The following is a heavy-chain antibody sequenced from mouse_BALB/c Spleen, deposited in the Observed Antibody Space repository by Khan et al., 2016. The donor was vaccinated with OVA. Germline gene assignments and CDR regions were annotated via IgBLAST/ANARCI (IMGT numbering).Heavy chain of an antibody. CDR3: VRDGAYHRNDDWFAY. CDR2: INPSNGYT. CDR1: GYTFTSYT. Sequence: VQLQQSGAELARPGTSVKMSCKASGYTFTSYTIHWIKKRPGQGLEWIGYINPSNGYTNYNQKFKDKATLTTDKSSTTAYLRLSSLTSDDSAVYNCVRDGAYHRNDDWFAYWGQGTLVTGSA. J-gene: IGHJ3*01. D-gene: IGHD2-14*01. V-gene: IGHV1-4*01.